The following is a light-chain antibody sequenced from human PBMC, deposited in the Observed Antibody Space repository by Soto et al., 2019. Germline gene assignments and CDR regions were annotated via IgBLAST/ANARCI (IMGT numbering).Light chain of an antibody. CDR1: QSISRS. Sequence: DIPSPQSPTSLSASIGARVTITCRASQSISRSLNWYQQKPGKAPKLLISAAYTVQSGVPSRFSGSGSGTDFTLTINSLQIADFATYYCQQCDTTLWTFGQGTKVDIK. CDR2: AAY. V-gene: IGKV1-39*01. J-gene: IGKJ1*01. CDR3: QQCDTTLWT.